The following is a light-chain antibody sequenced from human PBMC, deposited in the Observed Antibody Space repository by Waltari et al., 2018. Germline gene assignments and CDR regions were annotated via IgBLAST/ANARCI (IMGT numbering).Light chain of an antibody. Sequence: QLVLTQSPSASASLGASVKLTCTLSSGHSSYAIAWHQQQPGKGPRYLMKLNSDGSHNKGDGIPGRFSGSSSGTWRFLTISSLQSEDEGDYYCQTWGTGFQVFGTGTKVTVL. CDR2: LNSDGSH. CDR3: QTWGTGFQV. CDR1: SGHSSYA. V-gene: IGLV4-69*01. J-gene: IGLJ1*01.